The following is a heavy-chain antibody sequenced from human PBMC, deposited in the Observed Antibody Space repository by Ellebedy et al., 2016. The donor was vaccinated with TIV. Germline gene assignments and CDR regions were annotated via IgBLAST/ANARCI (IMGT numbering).Heavy chain of an antibody. J-gene: IGHJ6*02. D-gene: IGHD1-26*01. Sequence: ASVKVSXXASGYTFTTYGISWVRQAPGQGLEWMGWISGYNGNTNYAQNFQGRVTMTTDTSTSTAYMELKILRSDDTALYYCARGRSEYSRRYSGMDVWGQGTTVTVSS. CDR2: ISGYNGNT. CDR3: ARGRSEYSRRYSGMDV. V-gene: IGHV1-18*01. CDR1: GYTFTTYG.